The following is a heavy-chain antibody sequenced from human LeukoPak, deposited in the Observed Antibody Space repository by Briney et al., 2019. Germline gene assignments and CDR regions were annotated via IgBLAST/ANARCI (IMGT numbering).Heavy chain of an antibody. V-gene: IGHV4-38-2*02. CDR3: ARVPHGSY. CDR1: GYSISSGYF. CDR2: FYHSGIT. D-gene: IGHD1-26*01. J-gene: IGHJ4*02. Sequence: SETLSLTCTVSGYSISSGYFWGWIRQPPGKGLEWIGSFYHSGITYYNPSLKSRVTISVEMSKNQFSLKLSSVTAADTAVYYCARVPHGSYWGQGTLVTVSS.